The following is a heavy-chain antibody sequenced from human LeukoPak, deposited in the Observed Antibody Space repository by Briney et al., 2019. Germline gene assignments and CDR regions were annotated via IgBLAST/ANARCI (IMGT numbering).Heavy chain of an antibody. CDR1: GGSFSGYY. Sequence: KSSETLSLTCAVYGGSFSGYYWGWIRQPPGKGLEWIGEINHSGSTNYNPSLKSRVTISVDTSKNQFSLKLSSVTAADTAVYYCASLGGQLPSYNWFDHWGQGTLVTVSS. CDR2: INHSGST. J-gene: IGHJ5*02. CDR3: ASLGGQLPSYNWFDH. V-gene: IGHV4-34*01. D-gene: IGHD2-2*01.